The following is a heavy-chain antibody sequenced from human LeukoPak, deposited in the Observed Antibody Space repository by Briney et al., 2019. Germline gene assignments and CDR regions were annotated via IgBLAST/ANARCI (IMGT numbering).Heavy chain of an antibody. CDR3: ARHGIAVAGTPNGMDV. J-gene: IGHJ6*02. CDR2: ISSSSNYI. CDR1: GFTFSSYS. V-gene: IGHV3-21*01. D-gene: IGHD6-19*01. Sequence: GGSLRLSCAVSGFTFSSYSMNWVRQAPVKGLEWVSFISSSSNYIYYADSVKGRFTISRDNAKSSLFLQMNSLRAEDTAVYFCARHGIAVAGTPNGMDVWGQGTTVTVSS.